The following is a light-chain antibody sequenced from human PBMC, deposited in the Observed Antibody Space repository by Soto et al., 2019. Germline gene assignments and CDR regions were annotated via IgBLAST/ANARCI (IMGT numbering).Light chain of an antibody. CDR2: EVT. J-gene: IGLJ2*01. Sequence: QSVLTQPASVSGSLGQSITISCTGTSSDVGAYNYVSWYQQHPDKAPKLLIFEVTNRPSGVSGRFSGSKSGITASLSISGPQPEDEADYYCTSYSSSSPVLFGGGTQLTV. CDR3: TSYSSSSPVL. CDR1: SSDVGAYNY. V-gene: IGLV2-14*01.